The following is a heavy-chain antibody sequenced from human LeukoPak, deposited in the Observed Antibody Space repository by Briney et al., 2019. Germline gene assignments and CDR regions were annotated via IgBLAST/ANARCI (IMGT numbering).Heavy chain of an antibody. CDR2: IYHSGST. CDR1: GGSISSSNW. D-gene: IGHD6-13*01. Sequence: SGTLSLTCAVSGGSISSSNWWSWVRQPPGKGLEWIGEIYHSGSTNYNPSLKSRVTISVDKSKNQFSLKLSSVTAADTAVYYCASLSLYSSSWYASRLSYMDVWGKGTTVTVSS. J-gene: IGHJ6*03. V-gene: IGHV4-4*02. CDR3: ASLSLYSSSWYASRLSYMDV.